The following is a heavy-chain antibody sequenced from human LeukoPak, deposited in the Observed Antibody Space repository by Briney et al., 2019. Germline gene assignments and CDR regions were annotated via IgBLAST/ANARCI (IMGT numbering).Heavy chain of an antibody. Sequence: PSETLSLTCSVSGYSISSGYYWGWIRQPPGKGLEWIGSIYHSGSTYYNPSLKSRVTISVDTSKNQFSLKLSSVTAADTAVYYCARSSYCSSTSCLGWFDPWGQGTLVTVSS. J-gene: IGHJ5*02. D-gene: IGHD2-2*01. CDR3: ARSSYCSSTSCLGWFDP. CDR2: IYHSGST. CDR1: GYSISSGYY. V-gene: IGHV4-38-2*02.